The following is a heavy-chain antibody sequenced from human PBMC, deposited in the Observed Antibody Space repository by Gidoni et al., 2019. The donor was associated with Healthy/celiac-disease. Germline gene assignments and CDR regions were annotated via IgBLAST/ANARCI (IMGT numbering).Heavy chain of an antibody. V-gene: IGHV4-34*01. J-gene: IGHJ4*02. Sequence: QVQLQPWGAGLLTHSATLSLTCAVDGGSCSVYYWSWIRQPPGKGLEWIGEINHSGSTNYNPSIKSRVTISVDTSKNQFSLKLRSVTAADTAVYYCARADRVATTSYYFDYWGQGTLVTVSS. CDR2: INHSGST. D-gene: IGHD5-12*01. CDR1: GGSCSVYY. CDR3: ARADRVATTSYYFDY.